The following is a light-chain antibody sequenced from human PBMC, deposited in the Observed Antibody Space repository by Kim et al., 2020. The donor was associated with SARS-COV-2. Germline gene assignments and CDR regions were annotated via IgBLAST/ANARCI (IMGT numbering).Light chain of an antibody. CDR2: TAS. Sequence: ASVGDSVTSTGRASQSITKYLNWYQHKLGRAPKLLIHTASSLQSGVPSRFSGSGYGTDFTLTISSLQPEDSATYYCQQSYTDLWTFGQGTKVDIK. CDR1: QSITKY. CDR3: QQSYTDLWT. J-gene: IGKJ1*01. V-gene: IGKV1-39*01.